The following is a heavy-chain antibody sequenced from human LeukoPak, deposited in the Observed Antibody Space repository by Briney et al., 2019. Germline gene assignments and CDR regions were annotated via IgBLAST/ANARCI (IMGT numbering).Heavy chain of an antibody. J-gene: IGHJ4*02. Sequence: GGSLRLSCAASGLTVSSSYMTWVRQAPGRGLEWISVIDSGGTTYYGDPVRGRFTISRDNSKNALSLQMNSLRAEDTAVYYCSRDMGDRIRHYWGQGILVTVSS. V-gene: IGHV3-66*01. CDR3: SRDMGDRIRHY. CDR2: IDSGGTT. D-gene: IGHD3-16*01. CDR1: GLTVSSSY.